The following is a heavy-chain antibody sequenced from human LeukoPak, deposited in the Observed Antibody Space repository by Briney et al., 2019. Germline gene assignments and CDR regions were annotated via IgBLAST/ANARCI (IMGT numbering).Heavy chain of an antibody. V-gene: IGHV3-23*01. Sequence: GGSLRLSCAASGFTFSSYAMSWVRQAPGKGLEWVSAISGGGGSTYYADSVKGRFTISRDNAKNSLYLQMNSLRAEDTAVYYCARDLIDFDYWGQGTLVTVSS. J-gene: IGHJ4*02. CDR3: ARDLIDFDY. CDR2: ISGGGGST. D-gene: IGHD2-21*01. CDR1: GFTFSSYA.